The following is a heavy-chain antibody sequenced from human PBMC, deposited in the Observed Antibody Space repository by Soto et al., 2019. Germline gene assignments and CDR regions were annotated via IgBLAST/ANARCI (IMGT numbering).Heavy chain of an antibody. CDR1: GFTFSAYA. D-gene: IGHD2-8*01. Sequence: ELQLLESGGGVVQPGGSLRLSCAASGFTFSAYAMSWVRQAPGKGLQWVSGVGGSDTDKHYADSVRGRFTVSRDNSNNTLYLQMNSLRADDTAVYYCAKDATAVNGVWDPFDMWGQGTEVTVSS. V-gene: IGHV3-23*01. CDR3: AKDATAVNGVWDPFDM. CDR2: VGGSDTDK. J-gene: IGHJ3*02.